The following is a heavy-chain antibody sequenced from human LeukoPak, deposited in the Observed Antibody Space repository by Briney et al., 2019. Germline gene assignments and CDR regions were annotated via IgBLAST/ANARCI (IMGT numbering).Heavy chain of an antibody. CDR2: IYGSGNT. D-gene: IGHD6-19*01. V-gene: IGHV4-59*01. Sequence: SETLSLTCTVSGASISSWYWSWIRQPPGKALEWIGYIYGSGNTNYNPSLKSRVTMSIDTSKNQFSLKLTSVTAADTATYYCARETSLAGFASGLGFNYWGQGILVTVSS. J-gene: IGHJ4*02. CDR3: ARETSLAGFASGLGFNY. CDR1: GASISSWY.